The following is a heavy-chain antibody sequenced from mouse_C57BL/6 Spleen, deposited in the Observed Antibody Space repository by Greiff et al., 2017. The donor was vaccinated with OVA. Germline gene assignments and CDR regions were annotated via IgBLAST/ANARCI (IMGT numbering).Heavy chain of an antibody. D-gene: IGHD4-1*01. CDR1: GFSLTSYG. Sequence: VKLVESGPGLVAPSQSLSITCTVSGFSLTSYGVHWVRQPPGKGLEWLVVIWSDGSTTYNSALKSRLGISKDNSKSQVFLKMNSLQTDDTAMYYCARHETGTAWFAYWGQGTLVTVSA. CDR2: IWSDGST. J-gene: IGHJ3*01. CDR3: ARHETGTAWFAY. V-gene: IGHV2-6-1*01.